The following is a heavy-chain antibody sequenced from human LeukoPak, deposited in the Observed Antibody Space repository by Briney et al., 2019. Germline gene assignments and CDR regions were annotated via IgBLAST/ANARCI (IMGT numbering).Heavy chain of an antibody. Sequence: SVKVSCKASGGTFSSYAISWVRQAPGQGLEWMGRIIPILGIANYAQKFQGRVTITADKSTSTAYMELSSLRSEDTAVYYCANLWFGDAFDIWGQGTMVTVSS. J-gene: IGHJ3*02. CDR1: GGTFSSYA. D-gene: IGHD3-10*01. V-gene: IGHV1-69*04. CDR3: ANLWFGDAFDI. CDR2: IIPILGIA.